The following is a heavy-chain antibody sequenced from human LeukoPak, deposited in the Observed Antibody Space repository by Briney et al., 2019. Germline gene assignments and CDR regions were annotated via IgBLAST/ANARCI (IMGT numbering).Heavy chain of an antibody. CDR3: ARETIVSAFDY. V-gene: IGHV1-46*01. Sequence: ASVTVSCKASGYTFTSYYMHWVRQAPGQGLEWMGLINPSGGSTSYAQKFQGRVTMTRDMSTSTVYMELSSLRSEDTAVYYCARETIVSAFDYWGQGTLVTVSS. CDR2: INPSGGST. J-gene: IGHJ4*02. D-gene: IGHD3-22*01. CDR1: GYTFTSYY.